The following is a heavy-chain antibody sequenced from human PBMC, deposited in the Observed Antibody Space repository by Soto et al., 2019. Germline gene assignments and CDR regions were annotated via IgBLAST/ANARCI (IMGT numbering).Heavy chain of an antibody. CDR1: GYTFTGYY. J-gene: IGHJ6*02. Sequence: ASVKVSCKASGYTFTGYYMHWVRQAPGQGLEWMGWINPNSGGTNYAQKFQGWVTMTRDTSISTAYMELSRLRSDDTAVYYCARAHSSGYFPSRYGMDVWGQGTTVTVS. D-gene: IGHD3-22*01. CDR2: INPNSGGT. CDR3: ARAHSSGYFPSRYGMDV. V-gene: IGHV1-2*04.